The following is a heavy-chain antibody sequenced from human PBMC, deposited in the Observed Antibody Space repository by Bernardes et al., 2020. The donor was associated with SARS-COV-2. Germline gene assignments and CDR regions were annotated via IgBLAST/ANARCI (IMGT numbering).Heavy chain of an antibody. CDR3: VGPGF. CDR2: VTGSGYGT. Sequence: GGSLRVSCVGSGFTFSDYVIIWVHQTPGKGLEWISGVTGSGYGTYYADSVKGRSSISRDNSKNTVYLQMNSLRDEDTAVYYCVGPGFWGQGTLVTVSS. CDR1: GFTFSDYV. V-gene: IGHV3-23*01. J-gene: IGHJ4*02.